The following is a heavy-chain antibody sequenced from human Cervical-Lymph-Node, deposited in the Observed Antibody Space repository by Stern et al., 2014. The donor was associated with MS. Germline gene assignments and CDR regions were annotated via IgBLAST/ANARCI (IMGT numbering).Heavy chain of an antibody. D-gene: IGHD6-13*01. CDR2: IYPGDSET. Sequence: EVQLVESGAELKKPGESLRISCKGSGYSLTNTWIGWVRQMPGKGLEWMGIIYPGDSETRYSPSFQGQFTISAAKSINTAYLQWSSLKASDTAMYYCARGRGIALRPDYWGQGTLVTVSS. V-gene: IGHV5-51*03. CDR1: GYSLTNTW. J-gene: IGHJ4*02. CDR3: ARGRGIALRPDY.